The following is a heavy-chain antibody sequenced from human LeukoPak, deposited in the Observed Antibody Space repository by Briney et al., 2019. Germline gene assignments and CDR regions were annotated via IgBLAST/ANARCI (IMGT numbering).Heavy chain of an antibody. Sequence: GGSLRLSCAASGFTFSSYWMSWVRQAPGKGLEWVANIKQDGGEKYYEESVKGRFTISRDNVKNSLYLQMNSLRVEDTAVYYCARARGGYDLDYWGQGTLVTVSS. CDR1: GFTFSSYW. CDR3: ARARGGYDLDY. CDR2: IKQDGGEK. D-gene: IGHD5-12*01. J-gene: IGHJ4*02. V-gene: IGHV3-7*01.